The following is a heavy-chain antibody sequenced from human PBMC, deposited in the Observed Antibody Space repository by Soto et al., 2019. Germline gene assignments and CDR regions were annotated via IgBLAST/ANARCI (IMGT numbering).Heavy chain of an antibody. J-gene: IGHJ5*02. CDR3: AKNSADEKIVVVPAAINWFDP. D-gene: IGHD2-2*01. Sequence: GGSLRLSCAASGFTFSSYAMSWVRQAPGKGLEWVSAISGSGGSTYYADSVKGRFTISRDNSKNTLYLQMNSLRAEDTAVYYCAKNSADEKIVVVPAAINWFDPWGQGTLVTVSS. CDR2: ISGSGGST. CDR1: GFTFSSYA. V-gene: IGHV3-23*01.